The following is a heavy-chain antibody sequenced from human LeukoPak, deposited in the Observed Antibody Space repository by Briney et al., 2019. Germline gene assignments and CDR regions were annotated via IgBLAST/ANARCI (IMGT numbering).Heavy chain of an antibody. CDR1: GFTFSSYE. D-gene: IGHD4-17*01. J-gene: IGHJ4*02. CDR2: ISSSGSTI. Sequence: PGGSLRLSCAASGFTFSSYEMNWVRQAPGEGLEWVSYISSSGSTIYYADSVKGRFTISRDNAKNSLYLQMNSLRAEDTAVYYCARGPFYGDYVFDYWGQGTLVTVSS. CDR3: ARGPFYGDYVFDY. V-gene: IGHV3-48*03.